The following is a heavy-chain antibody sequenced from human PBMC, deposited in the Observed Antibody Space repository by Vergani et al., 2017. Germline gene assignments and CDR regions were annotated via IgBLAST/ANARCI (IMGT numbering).Heavy chain of an antibody. CDR2: IYYSGST. CDR1: GGSISSSSYY. Sequence: QLQLQESGPGLVKPSETLSLTCTVSGGSISSSSYYWGWIRQPPGKGLEWIRSIYYSGSTYYNPSLKSRVTISVDTSKNQFSLKLSSVTAADTAVYYCARHVETVTPRYFDYWGQGTLVSVSS. V-gene: IGHV4-39*01. CDR3: ARHVETVTPRYFDY. D-gene: IGHD4-11*01. J-gene: IGHJ4*02.